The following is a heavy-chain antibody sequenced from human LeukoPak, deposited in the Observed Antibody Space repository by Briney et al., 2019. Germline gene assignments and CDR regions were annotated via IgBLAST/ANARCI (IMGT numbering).Heavy chain of an antibody. D-gene: IGHD5-18*01. CDR3: ARESVLYSYGPTMDV. Sequence: SETLSLTCTVSGGSISSGSYYWSWIRQPAGKGLEWIGRIYTSGSTNYNPSLKSRVTISVDTSKNQFSLKLSSVTAADTAVYYCARESVLYSYGPTMDVWGKGTTVTISS. V-gene: IGHV4-61*02. CDR1: GGSISSGSYY. CDR2: IYTSGST. J-gene: IGHJ6*04.